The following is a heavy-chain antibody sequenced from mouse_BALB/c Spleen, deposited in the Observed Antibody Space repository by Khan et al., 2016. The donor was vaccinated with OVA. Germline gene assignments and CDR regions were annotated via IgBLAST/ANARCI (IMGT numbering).Heavy chain of an antibody. CDR1: GYSITSGYA. J-gene: IGHJ2*01. V-gene: IGHV3-2*02. Sequence: EVQLVETGPGLVKPFQSLSLTCTVTGYSITSGYAWNWIRQFPGNKLEWMGYISYSGVTSYTPSLKSRISITRDTSKNQFFLQLNSVTTEDTATYCCARGNYYGYYFDYWGQGTTLTVSS. D-gene: IGHD1-1*01. CDR3: ARGNYYGYYFDY. CDR2: ISYSGVT.